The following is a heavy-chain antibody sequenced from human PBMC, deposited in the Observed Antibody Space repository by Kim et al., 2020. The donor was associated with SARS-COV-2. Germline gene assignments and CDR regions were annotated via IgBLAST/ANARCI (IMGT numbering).Heavy chain of an antibody. Sequence: YADSLRGRFTVSRDNHKNSLYLQMDSLGSDDSALYYCGKDKGDSWTIDYWGQGTLVTVSS. D-gene: IGHD1-26*01. J-gene: IGHJ4*02. V-gene: IGHV3-43*01. CDR3: GKDKGDSWTIDY.